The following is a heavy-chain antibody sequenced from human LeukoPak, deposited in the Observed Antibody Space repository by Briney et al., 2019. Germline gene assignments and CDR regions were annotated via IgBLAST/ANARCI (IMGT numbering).Heavy chain of an antibody. V-gene: IGHV3-23*01. J-gene: IGHJ4*01. CDR1: GFTFSNSA. CDR3: AKGIYSSGWSYFDY. D-gene: IGHD6-19*01. Sequence: GGFLRLSCAASGFTFSNSAMSWVRQAPGKGLEWVSTLSGSGITTYYADSVKGRFTISRDNSKNTLYLQMNSLRAEDTAVYYCAKGIYSSGWSYFDYWGHGTLVTVSS. CDR2: LSGSGITT.